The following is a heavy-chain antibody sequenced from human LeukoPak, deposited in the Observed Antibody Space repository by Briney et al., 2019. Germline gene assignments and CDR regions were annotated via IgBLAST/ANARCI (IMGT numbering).Heavy chain of an antibody. D-gene: IGHD2-2*01. V-gene: IGHV3-21*01. J-gene: IGHJ4*02. Sequence: GGSLRLSCAASGFTFSSYSMNWVRQAPGKGLEWVSSISSSSSYIYYADSVKGRFTISRDNAKNSLYLQMNSLRAEDTAVYYCAREVSEACSSTSCPYYFDYWGQGTLVTVSS. CDR1: GFTFSSYS. CDR3: AREVSEACSSTSCPYYFDY. CDR2: ISSSSSYI.